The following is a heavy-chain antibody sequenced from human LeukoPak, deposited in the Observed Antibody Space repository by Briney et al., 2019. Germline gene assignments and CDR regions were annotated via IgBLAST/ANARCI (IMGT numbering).Heavy chain of an antibody. J-gene: IGHJ6*02. CDR3: ARGFRVQGSNRYYYYYGMDV. CDR2: ISSSSGSK. D-gene: IGHD3-10*01. CDR1: RFSFNTDT. Sequence: GGPLRLSCAASRFSFNTDTMNWVRQAPGKGLEWLSSISSSSGSKYYADSVRGRFIISRDNAKKSLYLQMNSLRAEDTAVYYCARGFRVQGSNRYYYYYGMDVWGQGTTVTVSS. V-gene: IGHV3-21*01.